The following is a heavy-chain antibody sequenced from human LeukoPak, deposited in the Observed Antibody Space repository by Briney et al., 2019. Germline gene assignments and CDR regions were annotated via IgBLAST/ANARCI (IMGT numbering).Heavy chain of an antibody. CDR3: ATHQRGVTMIVGPLGGMDV. D-gene: IGHD3-22*01. Sequence: GGSLRLSCAASGFTFSNYGMHWARQAPGKGLEWVAIIWYDGSHKYYADSVKGRFTISRDNSKNTLYLQMNSLRAEDTAVYYCATHQRGVTMIVGPLGGMDVWGQGTTVTVSS. V-gene: IGHV3-33*01. J-gene: IGHJ6*02. CDR2: IWYDGSHK. CDR1: GFTFSNYG.